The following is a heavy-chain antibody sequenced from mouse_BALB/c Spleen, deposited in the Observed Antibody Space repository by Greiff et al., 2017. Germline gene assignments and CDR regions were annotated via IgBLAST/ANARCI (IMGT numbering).Heavy chain of an antibody. D-gene: IGHD1-2*01. CDR1: GFTFTDYY. CDR2: IRNKANGYTT. CDR3: AREGIRLRAMDY. V-gene: IGHV7-3*02. Sequence: EVQRVESGGGLVQPGGSLRLSCATSGFTFTDYYMSWVRQPPGKALEWLGFIRNKANGYTTEYSASVKGRFTISRDNSQSILYLQMNTLRAEDSATYYCAREGIRLRAMDYWGQGTSVTVSS. J-gene: IGHJ4*01.